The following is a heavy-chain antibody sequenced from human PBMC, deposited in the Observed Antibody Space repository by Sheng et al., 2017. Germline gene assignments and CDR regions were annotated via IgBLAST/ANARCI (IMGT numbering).Heavy chain of an antibody. J-gene: IGHJ4*02. CDR2: ISYDGSNK. CDR3: ARGVGSYRGFYYFDY. D-gene: IGHD1-26*01. V-gene: IGHV3-30*01. Sequence: QVQLVESGGGVVQPGRSLRLSCAASGFTFSSYAMHWVRQAPGKGLEWVAVISYDGSNKYYADSVKGRFTISRDNSKNTLYLQMNSLRAEDTAVYYCARGVGSYRGFYYFDYWGQGTLVTVSS. CDR1: GFTFSSYA.